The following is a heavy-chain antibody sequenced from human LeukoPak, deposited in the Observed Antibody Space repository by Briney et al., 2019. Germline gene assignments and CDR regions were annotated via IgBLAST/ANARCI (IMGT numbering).Heavy chain of an antibody. V-gene: IGHV1-8*01. CDR1: GYTFTSYD. Sequence: ASVKVSCKASGYTFTSYDINWVRQATGQGLEWMGWMNPNSGNTGYAQKFQGRVTMTRSTSISTAYMELSSLRSEDTAVYYCARGPRFGGSRKNWFDPWGQGTLVTVSS. CDR3: ARGPRFGGSRKNWFDP. J-gene: IGHJ5*02. D-gene: IGHD3-10*01. CDR2: MNPNSGNT.